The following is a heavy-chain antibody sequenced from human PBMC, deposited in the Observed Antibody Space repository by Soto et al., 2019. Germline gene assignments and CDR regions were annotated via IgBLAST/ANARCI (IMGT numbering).Heavy chain of an antibody. CDR3: ARERPNWYFDL. V-gene: IGHV4-31*03. CDR1: GGSISSGGYY. D-gene: IGHD6-6*01. Sequence: QVQLQESGPGLVKPSQTLSLTCTVSGGSISSGGYYWSWIRQHPGKGLEWIGYIYYSGSTYYNPSLTSRVTISVDTSKNQLDLKLSSVTAADTDVYYCARERPNWYFDLWGRGTLVTVST. J-gene: IGHJ2*01. CDR2: IYYSGST.